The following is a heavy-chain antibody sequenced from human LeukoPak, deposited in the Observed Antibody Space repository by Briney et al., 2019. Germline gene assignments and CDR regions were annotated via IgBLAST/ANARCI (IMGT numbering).Heavy chain of an antibody. Sequence: SETLSLTCTVSGGSISSYYWSWIRQPLGKGLEWTGYIYYSGSTNYNPSLKSRVTISVDTSKNQFSLKLSSVTAADTAVYYCARAEYYFDYWGQGTLVTVSS. V-gene: IGHV4-59*01. CDR1: GGSISSYY. J-gene: IGHJ4*02. D-gene: IGHD3-10*01. CDR2: IYYSGST. CDR3: ARAEYYFDY.